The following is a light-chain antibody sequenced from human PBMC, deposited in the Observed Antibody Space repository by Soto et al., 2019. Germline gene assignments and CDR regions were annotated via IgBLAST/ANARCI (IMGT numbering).Light chain of an antibody. CDR3: QSYDISLSGV. J-gene: IGLJ3*02. CDR1: FFNIGAGYD. CDR2: GNN. V-gene: IGLV1-40*01. Sequence: QSVLTQPPSVSGAPGQRVTISCTGSFFNIGAGYDVHWYQQLPGTAPKLLIYGNNNWPSGVPDRFSASKSGSSASLTITGLQAEDEADYYCQSYDISLSGVFGGGTKLTVL.